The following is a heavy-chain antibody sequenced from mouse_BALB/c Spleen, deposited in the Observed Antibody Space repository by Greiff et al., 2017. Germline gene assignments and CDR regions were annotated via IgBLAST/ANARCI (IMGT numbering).Heavy chain of an antibody. Sequence: QVTLKVSGPGILQPSQTLSLTCSFSGFSLSTYGIGVGWIRQPSGKGLEWLAHIWWNDNKYYNTALKSRLTISKDTSNNQVFLKIASVDTADTATYYCARDITTVVATDYAMDYWGQGTSVTVSS. D-gene: IGHD1-1*01. J-gene: IGHJ4*01. CDR2: IWWNDNK. CDR3: ARDITTVVATDYAMDY. V-gene: IGHV8-11*01. CDR1: GFSLSTYGIG.